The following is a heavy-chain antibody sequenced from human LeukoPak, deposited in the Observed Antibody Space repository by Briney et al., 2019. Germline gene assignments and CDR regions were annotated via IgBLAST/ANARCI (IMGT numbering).Heavy chain of an antibody. CDR2: IYYSGST. CDR3: AREMEDKSFSFGELRKNYYYYMDV. D-gene: IGHD3-10*01. Sequence: SETLSLTCAVSGGSISSGGYSWSWIRQPPGKGLEWIGSIYYSGSTYYNPSLKSRVTISVDTSKNQFSLKLSSVTAADTAVYYCAREMEDKSFSFGELRKNYYYYMDVWGKGTTVTVSS. V-gene: IGHV4-39*07. CDR1: GGSISSGGYS. J-gene: IGHJ6*03.